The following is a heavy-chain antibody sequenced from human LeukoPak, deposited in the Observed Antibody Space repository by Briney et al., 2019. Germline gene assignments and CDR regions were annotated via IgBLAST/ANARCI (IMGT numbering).Heavy chain of an antibody. CDR3: ARFLDRYGYNFFDY. CDR1: GYTFTSYR. Sequence: ASVKVSCKASGYTFTSYRISLVRQAPGQGLEWMGWISAYNGNTNFAQKLQGRVTMTTDTSTSTAYMELRSLRSDDTAVYYCARFLDRYGYNFFDYWGQGTLVTVSS. J-gene: IGHJ4*02. CDR2: ISAYNGNT. D-gene: IGHD5-24*01. V-gene: IGHV1-18*01.